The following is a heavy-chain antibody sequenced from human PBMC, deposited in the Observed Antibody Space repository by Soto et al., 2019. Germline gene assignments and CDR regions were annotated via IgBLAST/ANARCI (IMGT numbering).Heavy chain of an antibody. CDR2: ISSSSSYI. J-gene: IGHJ6*02. V-gene: IGHV3-21*01. CDR3: ARDLPYYDILTGYYHYYYYGMDV. CDR1: GFTFSSYS. Sequence: GGSLRLSCAASGFTFSSYSMNWVRQAPGKGLEWVSSISSSSSYIYYADSVKGRFTISRDNAKNSLYLQMNSLRAEDTAVYYCARDLPYYDILTGYYHYYYYGMDVWGQGTTVTVSS. D-gene: IGHD3-9*01.